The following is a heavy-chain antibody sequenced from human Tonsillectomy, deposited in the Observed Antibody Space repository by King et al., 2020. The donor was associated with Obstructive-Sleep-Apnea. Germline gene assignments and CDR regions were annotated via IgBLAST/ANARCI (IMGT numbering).Heavy chain of an antibody. Sequence: VQLVESGGGLVKPGGSLRLSCAASGFTFSNAWMSWGRQAPGKGLGWVGRIKSKTDGGTTDYDEPVKGRFTISRDDSKNTLYLQMNSLKTEDTAVYYCAVPATNCGQGTLVTVSS. V-gene: IGHV3-15*01. CDR1: GFTFSNAW. CDR3: AVPATN. D-gene: IGHD6-19*01. J-gene: IGHJ4*02. CDR2: IKSKTDGGTT.